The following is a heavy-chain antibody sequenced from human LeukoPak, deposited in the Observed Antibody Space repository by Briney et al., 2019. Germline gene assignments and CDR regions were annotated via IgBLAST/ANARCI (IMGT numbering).Heavy chain of an antibody. D-gene: IGHD3-22*01. CDR2: ISGSGGFT. CDR1: GFTFSSYA. J-gene: IGHJ4*02. V-gene: IGHV3-23*01. CDR3: TMIDAY. Sequence: GGSLRLSCAASGFTFSSYAMTWVRQAPGKGLEWVSLISGSGGFTYSADSVKGRFTISRDNAKNSLYLQMNSLRAEDTAVYYCTMIDAYWGQGTLVTVSS.